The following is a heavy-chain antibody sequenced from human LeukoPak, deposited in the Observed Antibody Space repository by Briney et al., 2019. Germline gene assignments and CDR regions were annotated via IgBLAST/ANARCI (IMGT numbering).Heavy chain of an antibody. Sequence: GGSLRLSCAASGFTFTSYDMHWVRQVTGKGLEWVSAIGVAGDTYYPDSVKGRFTISRENAKNSLYLQMNSLRAEDTAVYYCAREAGGYYFDYWGQGTLVTVSS. J-gene: IGHJ4*02. CDR2: IGVAGDT. CDR3: AREAGGYYFDY. V-gene: IGHV3-13*01. CDR1: GFTFTSYD. D-gene: IGHD3-10*01.